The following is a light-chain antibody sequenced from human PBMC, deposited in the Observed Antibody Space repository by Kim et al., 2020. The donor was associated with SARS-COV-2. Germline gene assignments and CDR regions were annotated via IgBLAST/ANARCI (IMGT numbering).Light chain of an antibody. V-gene: IGKV1-5*03. Sequence: VGDSVTITCRASQTISSWLAWYQQKPGKAPDLLIFKSSTLESGVPSRFSGSGSGTEFTLTISSLQPDDFATYYCQQYNSYPPTFGGGTKVDIK. CDR3: QQYNSYPPT. J-gene: IGKJ4*01. CDR2: KSS. CDR1: QTISSW.